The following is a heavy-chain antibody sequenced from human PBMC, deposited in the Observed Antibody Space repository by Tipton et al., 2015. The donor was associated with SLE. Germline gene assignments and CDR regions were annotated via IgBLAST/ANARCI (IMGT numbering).Heavy chain of an antibody. CDR3: ARYALRSAFDI. V-gene: IGHV4-34*01. D-gene: IGHD2-2*01. CDR1: GGSFSGYY. CDR2: INHSGST. Sequence: TLSLTCAVYGGSFSGYYWSWIRQPPGKGLEWIGEINHSGSTNYNPSLKSRVTISVDTSKNQFSLKRRSVTAADTAVYYCARYALRSAFDIWGQGTMVTVSS. J-gene: IGHJ3*02.